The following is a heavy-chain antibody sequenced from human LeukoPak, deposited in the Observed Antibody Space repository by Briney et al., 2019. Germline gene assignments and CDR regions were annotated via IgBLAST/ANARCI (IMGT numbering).Heavy chain of an antibody. D-gene: IGHD6-13*01. CDR1: GGSISSGGYY. V-gene: IGHV4-30-2*01. J-gene: IGHJ6*03. Sequence: NPSQTLSLTCTVSGGSISSGGYYWSWIRQPPGKGLEWIGYIYHSGSTYYNPSLKSRVTISVDRSKNQFSLKLSSVTAADTAVYYCAGQRQQLGVYYMDVWGKGTTVTVSS. CDR2: IYHSGST. CDR3: AGQRQQLGVYYMDV.